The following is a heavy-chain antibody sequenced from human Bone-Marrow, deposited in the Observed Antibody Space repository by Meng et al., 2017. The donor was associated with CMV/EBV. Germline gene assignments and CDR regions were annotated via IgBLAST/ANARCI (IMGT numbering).Heavy chain of an antibody. CDR2: INHSGST. V-gene: IGHV4-34*01. Sequence: GSLRLSCAVYGGSFSGYYWSWIRQPPGKGLEWIGEINHSGSTNYNPSLKSRVTISVDTSKNQFSPKLSSVTAADTAVYYCARGAVPKGMDVWGQGTTVT. D-gene: IGHD6-19*01. J-gene: IGHJ6*02. CDR1: GGSFSGYY. CDR3: ARGAVPKGMDV.